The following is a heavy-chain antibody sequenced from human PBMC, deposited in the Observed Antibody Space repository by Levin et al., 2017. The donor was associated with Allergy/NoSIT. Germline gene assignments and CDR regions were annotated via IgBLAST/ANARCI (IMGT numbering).Heavy chain of an antibody. J-gene: IGHJ4*02. CDR1: GGSISSSSYY. Sequence: SETLSLTCTVSGGSISSSSYYWGWIRQPPGKGLEWIGSIYYSGSTYYNPSLKSRVTISVDTSKNQFSLKLSSVTAADTAVYYCARHLSGWYLLDEKIDYWGQGTLVTVSS. V-gene: IGHV4-39*01. CDR2: IYYSGST. D-gene: IGHD6-19*01. CDR3: ARHLSGWYLLDEKIDY.